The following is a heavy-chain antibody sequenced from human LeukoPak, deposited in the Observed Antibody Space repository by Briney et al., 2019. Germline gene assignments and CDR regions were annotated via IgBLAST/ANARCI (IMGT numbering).Heavy chain of an antibody. CDR1: GFTFSSYA. V-gene: IGHV3-30-3*01. Sequence: GRSLRLSCAASGFTFSSYAMHWVRQAPGKGLEWVAVISYDGSNKYYADSVKGRFTISRDNSKNTLYLQMNSLRAEDTAVYYCARGRKQQLVTTFFDYWGQGTLVTVSS. CDR3: ARGRKQQLVTTFFDY. CDR2: ISYDGSNK. D-gene: IGHD6-13*01. J-gene: IGHJ4*02.